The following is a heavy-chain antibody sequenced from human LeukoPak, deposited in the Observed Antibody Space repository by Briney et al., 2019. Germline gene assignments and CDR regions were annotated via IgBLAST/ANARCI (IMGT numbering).Heavy chain of an antibody. CDR2: IHSDGSST. J-gene: IGHJ4*02. CDR1: GFTFSSYW. Sequence: PGGSLRLSCAASGFTFSSYWMHWVRHAPGKGLVWVSRIHSDGSSTTYADSVKGRFTISRDNAKNTLYLQMNSLRAEDTALYYCARGAVGAHDYWGQGTLVTVSS. D-gene: IGHD1-26*01. CDR3: ARGAVGAHDY. V-gene: IGHV3-74*01.